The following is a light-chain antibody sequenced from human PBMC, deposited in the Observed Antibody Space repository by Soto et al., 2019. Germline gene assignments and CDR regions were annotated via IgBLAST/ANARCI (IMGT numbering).Light chain of an antibody. CDR1: QTISTY. Sequence: DIQMTQSPSTLSASIGDRVTITCRASQTISTYLNWYQQKLGKAPTLLIYAASSLQSGVPSRFSGGGSGTDFTLTISSLQPEYFATYFCQQCYSSPRTFGQGTKVEIK. CDR3: QQCYSSPRT. CDR2: AAS. J-gene: IGKJ1*01. V-gene: IGKV1-39*01.